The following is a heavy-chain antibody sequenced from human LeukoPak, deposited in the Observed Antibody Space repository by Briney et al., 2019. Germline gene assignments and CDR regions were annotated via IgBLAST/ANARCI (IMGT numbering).Heavy chain of an antibody. CDR1: GFTFSSYA. V-gene: IGHV3-23*01. Sequence: GGYLRLSCVGSGFTFSSYAMSWVHQAPGTGLEWVSGTSDSGGSTYYAASVKGRFTISRDNSKNTLYLQMNSLRAEDTAVYYCAKGRGSAVGSLDYWGQGTLVTVSS. CDR3: AKGRGSAVGSLDY. J-gene: IGHJ4*02. CDR2: TSDSGGST. D-gene: IGHD3-10*01.